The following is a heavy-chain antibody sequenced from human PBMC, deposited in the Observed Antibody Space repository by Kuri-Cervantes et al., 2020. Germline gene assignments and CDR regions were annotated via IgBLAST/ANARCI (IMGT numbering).Heavy chain of an antibody. D-gene: IGHD2-2*01. CDR1: GFTFSSYG. CDR3: AMGVLSAALNWFNP. Sequence: GESLKISCAASGFTFSSYGMHWVRQAPGKGLEWVAVISYDGSNKYYADSVKGRFTISRDNSKNTLYLQMNSLRAEDTAVYYCAMGVLSAALNWFNPWGQGTLVTVSS. V-gene: IGHV3-30*03. CDR2: ISYDGSNK. J-gene: IGHJ5*02.